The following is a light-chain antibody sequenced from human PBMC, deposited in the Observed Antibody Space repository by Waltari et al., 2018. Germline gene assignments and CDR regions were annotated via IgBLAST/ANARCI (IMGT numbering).Light chain of an antibody. CDR1: QSVSSSY. CDR2: GAS. Sequence: EIVLTQSPDTLSLSPWERATLSCRASQSVSSSYLAWYQQKPGQAPRLLIYGASNRATGFPDRFSGSGSGTDFTLTINRLEPEDFAVYYCQQYGASPPYTFGQGPSWRSN. V-gene: IGKV3-20*01. CDR3: QQYGASPPYT. J-gene: IGKJ2*01.